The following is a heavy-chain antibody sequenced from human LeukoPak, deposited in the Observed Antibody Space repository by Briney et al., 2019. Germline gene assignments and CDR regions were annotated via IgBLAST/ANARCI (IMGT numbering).Heavy chain of an antibody. V-gene: IGHV4-59*12. CDR3: AREGGIAEAGTPPYWFGP. CDR1: GGSISSYY. CDR2: IYYSGST. D-gene: IGHD6-19*01. J-gene: IGHJ5*02. Sequence: SETLSLTCTVSGGSISSYYWSWIRQPPGKGLEWIGYIYYSGSTNYNPSLKSRVTISVDTSKNQFSLKLSSVTAADTAVYYCAREGGIAEAGTPPYWFGPWGQGTLVTVSS.